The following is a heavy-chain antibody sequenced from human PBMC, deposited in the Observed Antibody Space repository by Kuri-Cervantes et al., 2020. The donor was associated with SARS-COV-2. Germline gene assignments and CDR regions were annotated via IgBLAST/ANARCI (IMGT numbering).Heavy chain of an antibody. CDR3: ASLPAADVSTYYYYGMDV. Sequence: GGSLRLSCAASGFTFSSYSMNWVRQAPGKGLEWVSSISSSSSYIYYADSVKGRFAISRDNAKNSLYLQMNSLRAEDTAVYYCASLPAADVSTYYYYGMDVWGQGTTVTVSS. V-gene: IGHV3-21*01. CDR1: GFTFSSYS. D-gene: IGHD2-2*01. CDR2: ISSSSSYI. J-gene: IGHJ6*02.